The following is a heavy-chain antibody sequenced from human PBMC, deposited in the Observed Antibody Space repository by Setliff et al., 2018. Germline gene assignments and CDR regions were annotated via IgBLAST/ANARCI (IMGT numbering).Heavy chain of an antibody. Sequence: WASVKVSCKASGGSFSNYAIIWVRQAPGQGPEWMGGIIPIYGSTNNAEKFQGRVTFSADESMSTVYMELSSLTSADTALYYCARDALYDSNDRNSYYGNWLDPWGQGTQVTVSS. CDR1: GGSFSNYA. V-gene: IGHV1-69*13. CDR3: ARDALYDSNDRNSYYGNWLDP. J-gene: IGHJ5*02. D-gene: IGHD3-22*01. CDR2: IIPIYGST.